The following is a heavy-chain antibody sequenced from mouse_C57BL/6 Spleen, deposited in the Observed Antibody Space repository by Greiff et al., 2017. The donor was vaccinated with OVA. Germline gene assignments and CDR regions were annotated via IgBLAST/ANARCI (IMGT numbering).Heavy chain of an antibody. CDR1: GYAFTNYL. V-gene: IGHV1-54*01. J-gene: IGHJ3*01. Sequence: QVQLQQSGAELVRPGTSVKVSCKASGYAFTNYLIEWVKQRPGQGLEWIGVINPGSGGTNYNEKFKGKATLTADKSSSTAYMQLSSLTSEDSAVYFCARGRAIYYDYDGAWFAYWGQGTLVTVSA. CDR2: INPGSGGT. D-gene: IGHD2-4*01. CDR3: ARGRAIYYDYDGAWFAY.